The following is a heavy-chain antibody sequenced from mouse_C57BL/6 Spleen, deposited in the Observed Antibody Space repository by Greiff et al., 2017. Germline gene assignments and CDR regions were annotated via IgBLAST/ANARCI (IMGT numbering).Heavy chain of an antibody. Sequence: QVHVKQSGAELVKPGASVKISCKASGYAFSSYWMNWVKQRPGKGLEWIGQIYPGDGDTNYNGKFKGKATLTADKSSSTAYMQLSSLTSEDSAVYFCARLGLYAMDYWGQGTSVTVSS. V-gene: IGHV1-80*01. CDR1: GYAFSSYW. J-gene: IGHJ4*01. CDR2: IYPGDGDT. CDR3: ARLGLYAMDY.